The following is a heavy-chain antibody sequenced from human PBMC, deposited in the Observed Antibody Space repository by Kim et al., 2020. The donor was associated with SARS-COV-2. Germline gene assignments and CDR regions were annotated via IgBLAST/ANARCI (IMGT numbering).Heavy chain of an antibody. CDR3: ARVAVRDFPDYGSGRFDP. D-gene: IGHD3-10*01. CDR2: TYYRSKWYN. J-gene: IGHJ5*02. V-gene: IGHV6-1*01. Sequence: SQTLSLTCAISGDSVSSNSAAWNWIRQSPSRGLECLGRTYYRSKWYNDYAVSVKSRITINPDTSKNQFSLQLNSVTPEDTAVYYCARVAVRDFPDYGSGRFDPWGQGTLVTVSS. CDR1: GDSVSSNSAA.